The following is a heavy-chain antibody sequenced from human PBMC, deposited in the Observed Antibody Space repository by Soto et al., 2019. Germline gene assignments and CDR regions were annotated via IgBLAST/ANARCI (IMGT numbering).Heavy chain of an antibody. V-gene: IGHV4-30-2*01. J-gene: IGHJ6*02. CDR3: ARLSSSWYFYYYYGIDV. Sequence: PSETLSLTCAVSGGSLSRGGYSWSWIRQPPGKGLEWIGYIYHSGSTYYNPSLKSRVTISVDRSKNQFSLKLSSVTAADTATYYCARLSSSWYFYYYYGIDVWGQGTTVTVSS. CDR1: GGSLSRGGYS. D-gene: IGHD6-13*01. CDR2: IYHSGST.